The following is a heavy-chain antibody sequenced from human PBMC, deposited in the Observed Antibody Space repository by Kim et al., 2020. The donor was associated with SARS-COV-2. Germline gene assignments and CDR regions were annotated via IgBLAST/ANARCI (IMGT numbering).Heavy chain of an antibody. Sequence: ASVKVSCKASGYTFTSYAMHWVRQAPGQRLEWMGWINAGNGNTKYSQKFQGRVTITRDTSASTAYMELSSLRSEDTAVYYCARFPGRWLQLRALYYFDYWGQGTLVTVSS. CDR3: ARFPGRWLQLRALYYFDY. J-gene: IGHJ4*02. D-gene: IGHD5-12*01. CDR2: INAGNGNT. V-gene: IGHV1-3*01. CDR1: GYTFTSYA.